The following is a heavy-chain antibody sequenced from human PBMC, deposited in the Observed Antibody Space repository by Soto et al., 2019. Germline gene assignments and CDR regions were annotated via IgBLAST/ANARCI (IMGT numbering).Heavy chain of an antibody. Sequence: ASVKVSCKASGYTFTGHHIHWVRQAPEQGPEWMGEIGPETGATRYAQKFQGRVTMTRDMSITTVYMELNNLSPDDTAVYYCGRGRSGQIVVFYWGQGTPVTVSS. CDR2: IGPETGAT. V-gene: IGHV1-2*02. D-gene: IGHD1-26*01. CDR1: GYTFTGHH. J-gene: IGHJ4*02. CDR3: GRGRSGQIVVFY.